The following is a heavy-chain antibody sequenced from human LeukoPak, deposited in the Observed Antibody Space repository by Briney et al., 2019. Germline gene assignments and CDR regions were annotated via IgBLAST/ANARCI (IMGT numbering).Heavy chain of an antibody. CDR2: IYYSGST. CDR3: ARMSTYYYDSSGYYFAPNYYFDY. CDR1: GGSISSSSYY. Sequence: PSETLSLPCTVSGGSISSSSYYWGWIRQPPGKGLEWIGSIYYSGSTYYNPSLKSRVTISVDTSKNQFSLKLSSVTAADTAVYYCARMSTYYYDSSGYYFAPNYYFDYWGQGTLVTVSS. D-gene: IGHD3-22*01. J-gene: IGHJ4*02. V-gene: IGHV4-39*01.